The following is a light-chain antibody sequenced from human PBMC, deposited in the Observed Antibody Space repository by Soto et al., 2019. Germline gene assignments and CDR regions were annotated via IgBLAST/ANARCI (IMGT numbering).Light chain of an antibody. J-gene: IGLJ3*02. CDR2: GNN. CDR1: SSNFGAGYD. V-gene: IGLV1-40*01. CDR3: ATWDDSLNGLV. Sequence: QAVVTQPPSVSGAPGQRVTISCTGSSSNFGAGYDVHWYQQLPGTAPKLLIYGNNNRPSGVPDRFSGSKSGTSASLAISGLQSEDEADYHCATWDDSLNGLVFGGGTKLPVL.